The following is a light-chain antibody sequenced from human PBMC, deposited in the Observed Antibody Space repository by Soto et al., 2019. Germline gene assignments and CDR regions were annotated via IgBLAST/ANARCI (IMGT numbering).Light chain of an antibody. V-gene: IGLV2-23*01. CDR3: CSYAGSTTFYV. CDR1: SCDVESYKL. J-gene: IGLJ1*01. CDR2: EGN. Sequence: QSVLTQPASVSESPGQSITISCTGTSCDVESYKLVSWYQQHPDKAPKLIIYEGNKRPSGVSNRFSGSKSGNTASLTISGLQAEDDADYYCCSYAGSTTFYVFGTGTKVTVL.